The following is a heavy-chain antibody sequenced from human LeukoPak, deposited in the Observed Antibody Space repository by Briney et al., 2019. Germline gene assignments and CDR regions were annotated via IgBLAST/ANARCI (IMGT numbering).Heavy chain of an antibody. J-gene: IGHJ6*02. Sequence: SQTLSLTCTVSGGSISSGTYPWNWLRQHPGEGLEWIGYIYYSGSTYYNPSLKSRVSISVDTSKNQFSLKLSSVTAADTAVYYCARGRGVWGQGTTVTVSS. CDR3: ARGRGV. CDR2: IYYSGST. V-gene: IGHV4-31*03. CDR1: GGSISSGTYP.